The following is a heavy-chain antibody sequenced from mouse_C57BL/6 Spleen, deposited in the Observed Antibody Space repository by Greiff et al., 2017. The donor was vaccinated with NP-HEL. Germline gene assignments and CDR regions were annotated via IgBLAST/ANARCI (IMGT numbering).Heavy chain of an antibody. D-gene: IGHD1-1*01. V-gene: IGHV1-53*01. J-gene: IGHJ2*01. CDR1: GYFFTSYW. Sequence: VQLQQPGTELVKPGASVKLSCKASGYFFTSYWMHWVKQRSGQGLVWIGNINPSNGGTNYNEKFKSKATLTVDKSSSTAYMQLSSITTEDAAVYWCARRNYCGNGFYFDYWGQGTTLTVSS. CDR2: INPSNGGT. CDR3: ARRNYCGNGFYFDY.